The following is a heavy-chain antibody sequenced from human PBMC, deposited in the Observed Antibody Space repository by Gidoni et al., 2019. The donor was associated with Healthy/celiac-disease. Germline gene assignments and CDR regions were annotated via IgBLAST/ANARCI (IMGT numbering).Heavy chain of an antibody. J-gene: IGHJ6*02. V-gene: IGHV3-30*18. CDR2: ISYDGSNK. CDR3: AKDSLYQLLYYYYGMDV. Sequence: QVQLVESGGGVVQPGRSLRLSCAASGFNFSSYGMHWVRQAPGKGLEWVAVISYDGSNKYYADSVKGRFTISRDNSKNTLYLQMNSLRAEDTAVYYCAKDSLYQLLYYYYGMDVWGQGTTVTVSS. CDR1: GFNFSSYG. D-gene: IGHD2-2*01.